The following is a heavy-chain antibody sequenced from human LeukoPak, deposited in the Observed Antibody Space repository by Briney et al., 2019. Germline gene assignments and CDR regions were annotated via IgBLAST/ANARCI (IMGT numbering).Heavy chain of an antibody. D-gene: IGHD5-12*01. CDR1: GYTFSSYV. V-gene: IGHV1-18*01. Sequence: ASVKVSCKASGYTFSSYVIAWVRQAPGHGLKGMGWISGYNGNTNYAQKLQGRVSMTTDTSTTTAYMELRSLTSDDTALYYCARSSLGTITAGPFDYWGQGTLVTVSS. J-gene: IGHJ4*02. CDR2: ISGYNGNT. CDR3: ARSSLGTITAGPFDY.